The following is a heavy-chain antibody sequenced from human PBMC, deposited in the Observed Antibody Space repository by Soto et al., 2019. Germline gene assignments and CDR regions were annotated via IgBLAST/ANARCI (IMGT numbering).Heavy chain of an antibody. CDR2: ILNDGSGE. Sequence: QMQLVESGGGVVQPGGSLRLSCAASGFRFRNYGMHWIRQAPGKGLEWVSLILNDGSGEYYRDSVKGRFTISRDNSRDTLYLQMHSLRADDTARYYCVRDDDYVTNALDMWGQGTMVSVSS. J-gene: IGHJ3*02. D-gene: IGHD3-10*02. CDR1: GFRFRNYG. CDR3: VRDDDYVTNALDM. V-gene: IGHV3-30*19.